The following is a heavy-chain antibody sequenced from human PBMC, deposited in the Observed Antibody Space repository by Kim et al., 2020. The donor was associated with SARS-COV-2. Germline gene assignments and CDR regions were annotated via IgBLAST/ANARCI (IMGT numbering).Heavy chain of an antibody. Sequence: KFQERVTITRDMSTSTAYMELSSLRSEDTAVYYCAADRPSKHYYYYGMDVWGQGTTVTVSS. D-gene: IGHD2-21*01. J-gene: IGHJ6*02. V-gene: IGHV1-58*01. CDR3: AADRPSKHYYYYGMDV.